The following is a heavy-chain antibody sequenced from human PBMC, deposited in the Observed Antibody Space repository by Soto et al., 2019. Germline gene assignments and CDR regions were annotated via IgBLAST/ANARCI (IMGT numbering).Heavy chain of an antibody. Sequence: GGSLRLSCAASGFTFDDYAMHWVRQAPGKGLEWVSGISWNSGSIGYADSVKGRFTISRDNAKNSLYLQMNSLRAEDTALYYCAKDLRGYCSSTSCYFNAFDIWGQGTMVTVSS. V-gene: IGHV3-9*01. J-gene: IGHJ3*02. CDR2: ISWNSGSI. CDR1: GFTFDDYA. D-gene: IGHD2-2*01. CDR3: AKDLRGYCSSTSCYFNAFDI.